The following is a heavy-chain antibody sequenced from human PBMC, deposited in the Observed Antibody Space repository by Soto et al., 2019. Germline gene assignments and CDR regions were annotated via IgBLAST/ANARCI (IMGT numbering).Heavy chain of an antibody. CDR2: IYWDDDK. J-gene: IGHJ4*02. CDR1: GFSLSTSGVG. CDR3: AHSLYYIVYYDSSGSFDY. D-gene: IGHD3-22*01. Sequence: SGPTLVNPTQTLTLTCTFSGFSLSTSGVGVGWIRQPPGKALEWLALIYWDDDKRYSPSLKSRLTITKDTSKNQVVLTMTNMDPVDTATYYCAHSLYYIVYYDSSGSFDYWAQGTLVTGSS. V-gene: IGHV2-5*02.